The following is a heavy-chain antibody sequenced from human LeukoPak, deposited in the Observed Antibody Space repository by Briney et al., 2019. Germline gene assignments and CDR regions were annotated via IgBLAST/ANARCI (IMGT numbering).Heavy chain of an antibody. CDR2: IYYSGST. CDR1: GGSISSYY. CDR3: ARRTYYYDSSGYLDWFDP. V-gene: IGHV4-59*01. D-gene: IGHD3-22*01. J-gene: IGHJ5*02. Sequence: PSETLSLTCTVSGGSISSYYWSWIRQPPGKGLEWIGYIYYSGSTNYNPSLKSRVTISVDTSKNQFSLKLSSVTAAGTAVYYCARRTYYYDSSGYLDWFDPWGQGTLVTVSS.